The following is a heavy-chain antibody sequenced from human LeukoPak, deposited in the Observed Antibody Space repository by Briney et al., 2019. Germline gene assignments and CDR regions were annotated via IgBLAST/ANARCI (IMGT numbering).Heavy chain of an antibody. CDR3: ARPYWGYYLDI. V-gene: IGHV3-21*01. CDR1: GFIFSNYN. J-gene: IGHJ4*02. D-gene: IGHD7-27*01. CDR2: IGTDGGYI. Sequence: GGPLRLSCAASGFIFSNYNMNWLRQAPGEGLEWVATIGTDGGYIYYADSVKGRFTISRDNTKSSLYLQMNSLRAEDMAVYYCARPYWGYYLDIGGQGTLVPVST.